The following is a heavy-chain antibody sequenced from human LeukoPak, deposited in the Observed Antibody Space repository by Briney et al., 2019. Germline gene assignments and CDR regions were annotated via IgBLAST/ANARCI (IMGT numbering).Heavy chain of an antibody. Sequence: SETLSLTCTVSGGSISSYFWSWIRQPAGKGLEWIGRIYSSGNTNYNPSLKSRVTMSVDTSKNQFSLKLSSVTAADTAVYYCARPSVGEGDLSFHDAFNIWGQGTMVTVSS. D-gene: IGHD3-16*02. CDR1: GGSISSYF. CDR2: IYSSGNT. J-gene: IGHJ3*02. CDR3: ARPSVGEGDLSFHDAFNI. V-gene: IGHV4-4*07.